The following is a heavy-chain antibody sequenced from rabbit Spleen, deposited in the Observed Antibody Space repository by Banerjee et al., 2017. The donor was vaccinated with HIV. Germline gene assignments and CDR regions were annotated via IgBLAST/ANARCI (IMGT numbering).Heavy chain of an antibody. CDR3: ARDAGSSFSSYGMGL. CDR1: GVSFSGDSY. V-gene: IGHV1S40*01. D-gene: IGHD8-1*01. CDR2: IAGGTSAFT. Sequence: QSLEESGGDLVKPGTSLTLTCKASGVSFSGDSYMCWVRQAPGKGLEWIACIAGGTSAFTYSATWAKGRFTCSKTSSTTVTLQMTSLTAADTATYFCARDAGSSFSSYGMGLWGPGTLVTVS. J-gene: IGHJ6*01.